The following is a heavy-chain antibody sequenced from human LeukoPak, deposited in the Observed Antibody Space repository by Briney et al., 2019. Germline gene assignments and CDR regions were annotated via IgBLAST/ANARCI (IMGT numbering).Heavy chain of an antibody. J-gene: IGHJ5*02. CDR3: ARDRASGCTNPNWFDP. Sequence: ASVKVSCKTSGYTFTSYGISWVRQAPGQGLEWMGWISSSKGNTNYAQKLQGRVTMTTDTSTSTAYMELRSLRSDDTAVYYCARDRASGCTNPNWFDPWGQGSLVTVSS. CDR1: GYTFTSYG. CDR2: ISSSKGNT. D-gene: IGHD2-2*01. V-gene: IGHV1-18*01.